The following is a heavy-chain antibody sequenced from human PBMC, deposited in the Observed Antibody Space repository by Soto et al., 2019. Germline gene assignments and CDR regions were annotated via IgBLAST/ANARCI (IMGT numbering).Heavy chain of an antibody. D-gene: IGHD3-10*01. CDR3: ARFRGSYGMDV. J-gene: IGHJ6*02. CDR1: GGTFSSYT. CDR2: IIPILGIP. Sequence: QVQLVQSGAEVKKPGSSVKVSCKASGGTFSSYTISWVRQAPGQGLEWMGRIIPILGIPNYAQKFQGRVXITADKSTSTAYMELSSLRSEDTAVYYCARFRGSYGMDVWGQGTTVTVSS. V-gene: IGHV1-69*02.